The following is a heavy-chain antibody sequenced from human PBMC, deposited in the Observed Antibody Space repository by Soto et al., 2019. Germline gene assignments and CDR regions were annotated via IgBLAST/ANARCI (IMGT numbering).Heavy chain of an antibody. CDR1: GFTFSSYS. CDR3: ARVYGLFGELSRIGGMDV. V-gene: IGHV3-21*01. Sequence: PGGSLRLSCAASGFTFSSYSMNWVRQAPGKGLEWVSSISSSSSYIYYADSVKGRFTISRDNAKNSLYLQMNSLRAEDTAVYYCARVYGLFGELSRIGGMDVWGQGTTVTVSS. J-gene: IGHJ6*02. CDR2: ISSSSSYI. D-gene: IGHD3-10*01.